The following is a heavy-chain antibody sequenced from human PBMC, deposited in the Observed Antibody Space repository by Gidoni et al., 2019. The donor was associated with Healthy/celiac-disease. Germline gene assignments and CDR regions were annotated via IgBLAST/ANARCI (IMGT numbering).Heavy chain of an antibody. CDR1: GGSISSGSSY. D-gene: IGHD6-13*01. J-gene: IGHJ5*02. V-gene: IGHV4-61*02. CDR3: ARVSSSLGWFDP. CDR2: IYTSGST. Sequence: QVQLQESGPGLVKPSQTLSLTCTVPGGSISSGSSYWSWIRQPAGKGLEWIGRIYTSGSTNYNPSLKSRVTISVDTSKNQFSLKLSSVTAADTAVYYCARVSSSLGWFDPWGQGTLVTVSS.